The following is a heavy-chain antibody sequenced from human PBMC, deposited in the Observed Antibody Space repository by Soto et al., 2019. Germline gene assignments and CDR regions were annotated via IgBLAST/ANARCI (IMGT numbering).Heavy chain of an antibody. Sequence: QMQLVQSRHEVKKPGTSVKLSCKASGLTFSSSAVQWVRQSRGQRLEWIGWIVAGSGDTKYAQRFHERVTFSRDMSTDTAYMELSSLRSDDTGVYYCAARSDFRFYYSDMDVWGQGTTVTVSS. D-gene: IGHD3-3*01. V-gene: IGHV1-58*01. J-gene: IGHJ6*02. CDR3: AARSDFRFYYSDMDV. CDR1: GLTFSSSA. CDR2: IVAGSGDT.